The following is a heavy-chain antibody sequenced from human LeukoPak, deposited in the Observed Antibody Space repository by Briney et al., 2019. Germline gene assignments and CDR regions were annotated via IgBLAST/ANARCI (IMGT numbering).Heavy chain of an antibody. CDR2: IYHSGST. D-gene: IGHD3-16*01. CDR1: VGSISSYY. Sequence: NPSETLSLTCTVSVGSISSYYWSRIRQPPRKGLEWIGSIYHSGSTYYNPSLKSRVTISIDTSKSQFSLNLSSVTAADTAVYFCARDPDYYDPGYWGQGTLVTVSS. V-gene: IGHV4-38-2*02. J-gene: IGHJ4*02. CDR3: ARDPDYYDPGY.